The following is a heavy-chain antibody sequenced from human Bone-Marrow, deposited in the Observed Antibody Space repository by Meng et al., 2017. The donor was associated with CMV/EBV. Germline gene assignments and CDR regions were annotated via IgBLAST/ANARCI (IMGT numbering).Heavy chain of an antibody. V-gene: IGHV1-2*02. CDR1: GYTFTGYY. CDR3: ARDPQSVLLWFVESRFDY. J-gene: IGHJ4*02. Sequence: ASVKVSCKASGYTFTGYYMHWVRQAPGQGLEWMGWINPNSGGTNYAQKFQGRVTMTRDTSISTAYMELSRLRSDDTAVYYWARDPQSVLLWFVESRFDYWGQGTLVTVSS. D-gene: IGHD3-10*01. CDR2: INPNSGGT.